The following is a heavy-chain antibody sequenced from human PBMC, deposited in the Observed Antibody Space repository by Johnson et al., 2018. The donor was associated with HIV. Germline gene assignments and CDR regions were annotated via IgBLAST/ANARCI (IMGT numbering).Heavy chain of an antibody. D-gene: IGHD6-19*01. CDR1: GISFSSYA. J-gene: IGHJ3*01. CDR3: AGWLNEAFDV. V-gene: IGHV3-33*01. Sequence: QVQLVESGGGVVQPGRSLRLSCAVSGISFSSYAMHWVRQAPGKGLKWVAVTWYDGSNKQYADSVKGRFTISRDNSRNTLYLQMNSLRAEDTAVYYCAGWLNEAFDVWGQGTMVTVS. CDR2: TWYDGSNK.